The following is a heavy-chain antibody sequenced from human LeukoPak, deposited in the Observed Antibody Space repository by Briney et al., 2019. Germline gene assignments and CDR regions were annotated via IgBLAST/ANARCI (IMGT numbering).Heavy chain of an antibody. J-gene: IGHJ4*02. V-gene: IGHV1-18*01. Sequence: GASVKVSCKASGYTFTNYGITWVRQAPGQGLEWMGWISAYNGNTNYAQKLQGRVTMTTDTSTSTAYVELRNLRSDDTAVYYCARCYYDSSGYYIYWGQGSLVTVPS. D-gene: IGHD3-22*01. CDR2: ISAYNGNT. CDR1: GYTFTNYG. CDR3: ARCYYDSSGYYIY.